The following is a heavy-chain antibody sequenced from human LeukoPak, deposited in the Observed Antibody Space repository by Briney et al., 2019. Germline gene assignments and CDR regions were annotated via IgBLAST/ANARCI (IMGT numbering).Heavy chain of an antibody. CDR2: IIPIFGTA. V-gene: IGHV1-69*05. Sequence: GASVKVSCKASGGTFSSYAISWVRQAPGQGLEWMGGIIPIFGTANYAQKFQGRVTITTDESTSTAYMELSGLRSEDTAVYYCARGRHGRLQFRALYYYMDVWGKGTTVTVSS. D-gene: IGHD4-11*01. CDR3: ARGRHGRLQFRALYYYMDV. CDR1: GGTFSSYA. J-gene: IGHJ6*03.